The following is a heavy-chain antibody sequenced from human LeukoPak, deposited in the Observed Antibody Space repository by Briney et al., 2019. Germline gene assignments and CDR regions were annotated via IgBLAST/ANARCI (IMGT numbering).Heavy chain of an antibody. CDR3: AGDSGSAFDI. V-gene: IGHV1-46*01. Sequence: GASVKVSCKASGYTFTSYYMHWVRQAPGQGLEWMGIINPSGGSTSYAQKFQGRVTMTTDTSTSTAYMELRSLRSDDTAVYYCAGDSGSAFDIWGQGTMVIVSS. J-gene: IGHJ3*02. CDR1: GYTFTSYY. D-gene: IGHD1-26*01. CDR2: INPSGGST.